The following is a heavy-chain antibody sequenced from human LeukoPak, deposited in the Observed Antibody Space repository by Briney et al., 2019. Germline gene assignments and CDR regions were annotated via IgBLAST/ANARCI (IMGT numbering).Heavy chain of an antibody. D-gene: IGHD3-10*01. CDR3: ARDRRITMVRGSYYYYYMDV. CDR2: TYYRSKWYN. CDR1: GDSVSSNSAA. J-gene: IGHJ6*03. V-gene: IGHV6-1*01. Sequence: SQTLSLTCAISGDSVSSNSAAWNWIRQSPSRGLEWLGRTYYRSKWYNDYAVSAKSRITINPDTSKNQFSLQLNSVTPEDTAVYYCARDRRITMVRGSYYYYYMDVWGKGTTVTISS.